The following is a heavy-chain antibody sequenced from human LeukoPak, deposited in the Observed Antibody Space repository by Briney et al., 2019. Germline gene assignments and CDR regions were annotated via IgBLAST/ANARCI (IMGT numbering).Heavy chain of an antibody. J-gene: IGHJ4*02. V-gene: IGHV3-30*02. Sequence: GGSLRLSCAASGFTFSSYGMHWVRQAPGKGLEWVAFIRYDGSNKYYADSVKGRFTISRDNSKNTLYLQMNSLRAEDTAVYYCAKDSGVTIFGVASSPPDYWGQGTLVTVSS. D-gene: IGHD3-3*01. CDR3: AKDSGVTIFGVASSPPDY. CDR1: GFTFSSYG. CDR2: IRYDGSNK.